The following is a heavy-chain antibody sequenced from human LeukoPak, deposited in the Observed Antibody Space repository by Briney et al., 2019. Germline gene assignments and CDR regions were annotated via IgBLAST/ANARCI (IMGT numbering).Heavy chain of an antibody. CDR1: GFTFSGSA. J-gene: IGHJ6*02. CDR2: IRSKANSYAT. CDR3: TNVNSSSWYRGIDYYGMDV. Sequence: GGSLRLSCAASGFTFSGSAMHWVRQASGKGLEWVGRIRSKANSYATAYAASVKGRFTISRDDSKNTAYLQMNSLKTEDTAVYYCTNVNSSSWYRGIDYYGMDVWGQGTTVTVSS. D-gene: IGHD6-13*01. V-gene: IGHV3-73*01.